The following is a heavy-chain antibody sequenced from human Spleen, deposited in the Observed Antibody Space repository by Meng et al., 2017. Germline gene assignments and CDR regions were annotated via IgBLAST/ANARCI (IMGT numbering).Heavy chain of an antibody. CDR3: ARHDTPPQFDP. CDR2: IGHSGIT. V-gene: IGHV4-39*01. Sequence: QPHLQESGPGLVKTSEALSLTCSVSGGSLSTSGYYWGWIRQPPGKGLEWIGSIGHSGITYYTPSLKSRVTVSIDTSKSQFSLKLRSMTAADTAVYYCARHDTPPQFDPWGQGTLVTVSS. CDR1: GGSLSTSGYY. J-gene: IGHJ5*02. D-gene: IGHD2-15*01.